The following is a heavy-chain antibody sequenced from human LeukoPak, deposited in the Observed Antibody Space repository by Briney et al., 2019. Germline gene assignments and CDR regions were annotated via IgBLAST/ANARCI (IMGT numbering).Heavy chain of an antibody. CDR1: GFTFSSYG. CDR2: IWYDGSNK. V-gene: IGHV3-33*01. CDR3: AREKGSSSYVFDF. D-gene: IGHD6-13*01. Sequence: PGGSLRLSCAASGFTFSSYGMHWVRQAPGKGLEWVAVIWYDGSNKYYVDSVKGRFTISRDNSKNTLYLQMNSLRAEDTAVYYCAREKGSSSYVFDFWGQGTMVTVSS. J-gene: IGHJ3*01.